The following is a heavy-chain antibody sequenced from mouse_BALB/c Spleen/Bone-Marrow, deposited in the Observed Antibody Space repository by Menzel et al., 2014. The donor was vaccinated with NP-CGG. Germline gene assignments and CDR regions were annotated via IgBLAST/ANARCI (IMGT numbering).Heavy chain of an antibody. CDR1: GFDFSRYW. J-gene: IGHJ3*01. Sequence: EVKLLESGGGLVQPGGPLKLSCAASGFDFSRYWMSWVRQAPGKGLEWIGEINPDSNTINYTPSLKDKFIISRDNAKNTLYLQMSKVGSEDTALYYCSRLGYYGGFAYWGQGTLVTVSA. V-gene: IGHV4-1*02. CDR2: INPDSNTI. D-gene: IGHD2-3*01. CDR3: SRLGYYGGFAY.